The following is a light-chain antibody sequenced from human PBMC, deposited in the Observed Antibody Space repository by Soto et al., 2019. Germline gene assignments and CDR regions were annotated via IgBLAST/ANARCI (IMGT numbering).Light chain of an antibody. V-gene: IGKV3-20*01. CDR3: QQYGGSPRT. CDR2: GAS. Sequence: EIVLTQSPGTLSLSPGERATLSCRASQSVSSSSLAWYQQKRGQAPRLIIHGASNRATGIPDRFSGSGSGTDFTLTISRLEPEDFAVYYCQQYGGSPRTFGQGTKVEVK. J-gene: IGKJ1*01. CDR1: QSVSSSS.